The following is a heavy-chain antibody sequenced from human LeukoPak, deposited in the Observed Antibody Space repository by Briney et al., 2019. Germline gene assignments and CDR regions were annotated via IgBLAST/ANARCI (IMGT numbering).Heavy chain of an antibody. CDR1: GGTFSSYA. J-gene: IGHJ4*02. D-gene: IGHD3-22*01. CDR3: ARETDSSGYIVVYFDY. V-gene: IGHV1-69*05. Sequence: SVKVSXKASGGTFSSYAISWVRQAPGQGLEWMGRIIPIFGTANYAQKFQGRVTITTDESTSTAYMELSSLRSEDTAVYYCARETDSSGYIVVYFDYWGQGTLVTVSS. CDR2: IIPIFGTA.